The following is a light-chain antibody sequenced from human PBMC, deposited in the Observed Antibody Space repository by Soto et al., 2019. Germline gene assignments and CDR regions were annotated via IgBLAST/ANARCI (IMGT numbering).Light chain of an antibody. CDR2: DVS. CDR3: QQRSNWPPIT. Sequence: VLTQSPATLSLSPGERATLSCRASQSVSSFLAWYQQKPGQAPRLLIYDVSKRATGIPARFSGGGSGTDFTLTISSLEPEDFAVYYCQQRSNWPPITFGQWTRLEIK. CDR1: QSVSSF. V-gene: IGKV3-11*01. J-gene: IGKJ5*01.